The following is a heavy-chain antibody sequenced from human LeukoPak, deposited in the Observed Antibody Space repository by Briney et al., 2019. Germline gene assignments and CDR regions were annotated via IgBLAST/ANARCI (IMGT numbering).Heavy chain of an antibody. CDR3: ARHPLEFEYTSGPTLLSSYFDN. J-gene: IGHJ4*02. CDR2: FYESGDA. V-gene: IGHV4-39*01. D-gene: IGHD1-1*01. Sequence: PSETLSLTCSVSGDSISSRSYYWGWIRQSPGKGLDYIGSFYESGDAYYNPSLKSRHTISGDTSKNQFYLKLTSVTVADTAVYYCARHPLEFEYTSGPTLLSSYFDNWGQGTLVTVAS. CDR1: GDSISSRSYY.